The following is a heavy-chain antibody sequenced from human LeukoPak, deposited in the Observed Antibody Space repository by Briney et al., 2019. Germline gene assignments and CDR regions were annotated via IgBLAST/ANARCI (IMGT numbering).Heavy chain of an antibody. CDR1: GGTFSSYA. D-gene: IGHD2-15*01. Sequence: ASVKVSCKASGGTFSSYAISWVRQAPGQGLEWMGGFIPIFGTANYAQKFQGRVTITADESTSTAYMELSSLRSEDTAVYYCARDSSGNYYYYGMDVWGQGTTVTVSS. J-gene: IGHJ6*02. CDR3: ARDSSGNYYYYGMDV. CDR2: FIPIFGTA. V-gene: IGHV1-69*13.